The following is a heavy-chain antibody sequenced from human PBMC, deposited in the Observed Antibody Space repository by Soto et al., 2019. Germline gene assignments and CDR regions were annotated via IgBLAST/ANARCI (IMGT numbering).Heavy chain of an antibody. CDR3: ARGGLASWELSFRGWFDP. V-gene: IGHV6-1*01. CDR2: TYYRSKWYN. D-gene: IGHD3-16*02. CDR1: GDSVSSNSAA. Sequence: PSQTLSLTCAISGDSVSSNSAAWNWIRQSPSSGLEWLGRTYYRSKWYNDYAVSVKSRITINPDTSKNQFSLQLNSVTPEDTAVYYCARGGLASWELSFRGWFDPWGQGTLVRVSS. J-gene: IGHJ5*02.